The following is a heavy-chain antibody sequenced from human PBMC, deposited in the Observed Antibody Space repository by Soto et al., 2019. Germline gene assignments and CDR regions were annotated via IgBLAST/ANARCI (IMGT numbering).Heavy chain of an antibody. CDR3: AKDSHYDFWSGYPSFDY. Sequence: GGSLRLSCAASGFTFSSYAMSWVRQAPGKGLEWVSAISGSGGSTYYADSVKGRFTISRDNSKNTLYLQMNSLRAEDTAVYYCAKDSHYDFWSGYPSFDYWGQGTLVTVSS. D-gene: IGHD3-3*01. CDR1: GFTFSSYA. CDR2: ISGSGGST. V-gene: IGHV3-23*01. J-gene: IGHJ4*02.